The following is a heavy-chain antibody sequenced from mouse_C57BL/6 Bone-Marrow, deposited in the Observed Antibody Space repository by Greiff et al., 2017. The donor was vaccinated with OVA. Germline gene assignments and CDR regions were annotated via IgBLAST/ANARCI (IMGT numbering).Heavy chain of an antibody. J-gene: IGHJ2*01. CDR2: IWSGGST. D-gene: IGHD2-10*02. V-gene: IGHV2-2*01. CDR3: ARSLGVHYFDY. Sequence: QVQLQQSGQGRGQPSQSRGRKGKGEGGGGRREGAHGGGQAPGKGLEWLGVIWSGGSTDYNAACISRLSISKDNSKSQVFFKMNSLQADDTAIYYCARSLGVHYFDYWGQGTTLTVSS. CDR1: GGGGRREG.